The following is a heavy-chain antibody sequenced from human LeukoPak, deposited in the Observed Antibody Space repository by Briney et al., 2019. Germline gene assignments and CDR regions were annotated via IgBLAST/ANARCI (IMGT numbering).Heavy chain of an antibody. V-gene: IGHV3-48*03. D-gene: IGHD5-18*01. CDR2: ISSSGSTI. J-gene: IGHJ4*02. CDR3: ARASWIQLWFAWDY. Sequence: GGSLRLSCAASGFTFSSYEMNWVRQAPGKGLEWVSYISSSGSTIYYADSVKGRFTISRDNAKNSLYLQMNSLRAEDTAVYYCARASWIQLWFAWDYWGQGTPVTVSS. CDR1: GFTFSSYE.